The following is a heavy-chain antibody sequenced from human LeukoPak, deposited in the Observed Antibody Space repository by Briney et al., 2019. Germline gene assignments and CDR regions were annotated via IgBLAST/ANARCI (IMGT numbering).Heavy chain of an antibody. Sequence: ASVKVSCKASGYSLINYGISWIRQAPGQGLEWMGWISVYNGNTNYAQKVQGRVTMTTDTSTSTAYMELRSLRSDDTAVYYCARDLSYYDTNGQPLDHWGQGTLVTVSS. J-gene: IGHJ4*02. CDR2: ISVYNGNT. CDR1: GYSLINYG. CDR3: ARDLSYYDTNGQPLDH. D-gene: IGHD3-22*01. V-gene: IGHV1-18*01.